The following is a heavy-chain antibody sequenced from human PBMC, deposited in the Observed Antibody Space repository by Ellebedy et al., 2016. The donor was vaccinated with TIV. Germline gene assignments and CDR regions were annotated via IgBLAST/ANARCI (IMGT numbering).Heavy chain of an antibody. CDR1: GYTFTSYF. CDR3: ARGDKYYYESSGYHYTY. CDR2: INPNGGGT. Sequence: ASVKVSCKASGYTFTSYFMYWVRQAPGQGLEWMGIINPNGGGTNYAQKFQGRVTMTRDTSTSTVYMELSSLRSEDTAVYYCARGDKYYYESSGYHYTYWGQGILVTVSS. J-gene: IGHJ4*02. D-gene: IGHD3-22*01. V-gene: IGHV1-46*01.